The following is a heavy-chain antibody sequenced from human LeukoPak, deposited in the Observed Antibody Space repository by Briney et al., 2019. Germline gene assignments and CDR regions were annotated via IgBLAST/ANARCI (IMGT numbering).Heavy chain of an antibody. CDR3: ARVGYYDSSGPPMYFDY. V-gene: IGHV4-30-4*08. CDR2: IYYSGST. CDR1: GGSISSGDYY. J-gene: IGHJ4*02. Sequence: SETLSLTCTVSGGSISSGDYYWSWIRQPPGKGLEWIGYIYYSGSTYYNPSLKSRVTISVDTSKNQFSLKLSSVTAADTAVYYCARVGYYDSSGPPMYFDYWGQGTLVTVSS. D-gene: IGHD3-22*01.